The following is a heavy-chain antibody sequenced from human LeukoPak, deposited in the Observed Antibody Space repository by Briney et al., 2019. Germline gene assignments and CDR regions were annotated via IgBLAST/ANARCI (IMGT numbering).Heavy chain of an antibody. V-gene: IGHV1-69*04. Sequence: SVKVSCKASGGTFSSYTISWVRQAPGQGLEWMGRIIPILGIANYAQKFQGRVTITADKSTSTAYMELSSLRSEDTAVYYCAREERPVATAWDVWGKGTTVTVSS. D-gene: IGHD2-21*02. J-gene: IGHJ6*04. CDR3: AREERPVATAWDV. CDR1: GGTFSSYT. CDR2: IIPILGIA.